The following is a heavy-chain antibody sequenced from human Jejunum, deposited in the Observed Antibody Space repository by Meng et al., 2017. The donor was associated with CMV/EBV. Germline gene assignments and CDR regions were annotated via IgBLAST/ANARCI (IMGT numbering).Heavy chain of an antibody. J-gene: IGHJ4*02. CDR3: AKDDRGVQSN. Sequence: VRLLEAGGVLVQPGGSLRLSCAASGFTFNDMSWVRQAPGKGLEWVSAISATGRSTYYADSVKGRFTISRDNSKNTLFLQVSSLRAEDTAIYYCAKDDRGVQSNWGQGTLVTVSS. CDR2: ISATGRST. V-gene: IGHV3-23*01. D-gene: IGHD3-22*01. CDR1: GFTFND.